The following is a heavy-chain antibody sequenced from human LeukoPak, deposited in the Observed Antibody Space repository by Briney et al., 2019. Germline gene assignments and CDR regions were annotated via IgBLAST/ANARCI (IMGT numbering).Heavy chain of an antibody. D-gene: IGHD5-24*01. Sequence: GGSLRLSCAASGFTFSSYDMHWVRQAPGKGLEWVAVIWYDGSNINCGDSVKGRFAISRDNSRNTLYLQMNSLRAEDTALYYCAREPTTLNGYSVSRRHHYFDHWGQEALVIVSS. V-gene: IGHV3-33*01. CDR2: IWYDGSNI. CDR3: AREPTTLNGYSVSRRHHYFDH. CDR1: GFTFSSYD. J-gene: IGHJ4*02.